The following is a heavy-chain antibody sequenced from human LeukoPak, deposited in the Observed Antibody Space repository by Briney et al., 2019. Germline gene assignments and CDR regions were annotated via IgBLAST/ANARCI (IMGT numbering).Heavy chain of an antibody. V-gene: IGHV1-18*01. CDR2: ISAYNGNT. Sequence: ASVKVSCKASGYTFTSYGISWVRQTPGQGLEWMGWISAYNGNTSYAQKLQGRVTMTTDTSTSTAYMELRSLRSDDTAVYYCARAGVVVVPAASRAFDIWGQGTMVTVSS. CDR1: GYTFTSYG. CDR3: ARAGVVVVPAASRAFDI. D-gene: IGHD2-2*01. J-gene: IGHJ3*02.